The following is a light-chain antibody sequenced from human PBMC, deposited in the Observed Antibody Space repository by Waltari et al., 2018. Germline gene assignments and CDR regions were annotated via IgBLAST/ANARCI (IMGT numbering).Light chain of an antibody. V-gene: IGKV3-15*01. J-gene: IGKJ1*01. CDR1: QSLGSN. Sequence: EIAMTQSPATLSVSPGARATLSCRASQSLGSNLAWYQQKPGQAPRLLIYAASTRATGIPARFSGSGSGTEFTLTISSLQSEDFAIYYCQQYNDWPPTWTFGQGTKVEIK. CDR3: QQYNDWPPTWT. CDR2: AAS.